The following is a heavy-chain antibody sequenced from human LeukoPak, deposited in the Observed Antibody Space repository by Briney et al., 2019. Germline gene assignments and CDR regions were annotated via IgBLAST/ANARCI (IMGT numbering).Heavy chain of an antibody. CDR3: AQVSRAVAGTGSFDY. Sequence: GGSLRLSCAASGFTFGRYEMNWVRQAPGKGLEWLSYINDGGTTIYYADSVEGRFTISRDNAKNSLYLQMNSLRAEDTAVYYCAQVSRAVAGTGSFDYWGQGTPVTVTS. CDR1: GFTFGRYE. V-gene: IGHV3-48*03. J-gene: IGHJ4*02. D-gene: IGHD6-19*01. CDR2: INDGGTTI.